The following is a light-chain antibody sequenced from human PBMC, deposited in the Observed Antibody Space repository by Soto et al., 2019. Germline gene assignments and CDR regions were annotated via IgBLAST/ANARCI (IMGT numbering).Light chain of an antibody. CDR2: VGTGGIVG. CDR1: SGYSNYK. Sequence: QLVLTQPPSASASLGASVTLTCTLSSGYSNYKVDWYQQRPGKGPRFVMRVGTGGIVGSKGDGIPDRFSVLGSGLNRYLTIKNIQEEDASDYHCGADHGSGSNFVYLVFGGGTKVTVL. V-gene: IGLV9-49*01. J-gene: IGLJ2*01. CDR3: GADHGSGSNFVYLV.